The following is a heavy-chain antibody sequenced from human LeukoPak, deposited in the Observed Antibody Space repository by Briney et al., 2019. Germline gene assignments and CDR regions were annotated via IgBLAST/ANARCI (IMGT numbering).Heavy chain of an antibody. J-gene: IGHJ4*02. CDR3: ARHAPVRGVRIYPTDY. Sequence: GGSRRLSWAAPELTFTSYAITGFGRAPGRGRRGGPIIKYDGNEKYYLDSVKGRFTISRDNAENSLYLQMNGLRTEDTALYYCARHAPVRGVRIYPTDYCGQGTLVTVSS. CDR1: ELTFTSYA. D-gene: IGHD3-10*01. V-gene: IGHV3-7*01. CDR2: IKYDGNEK.